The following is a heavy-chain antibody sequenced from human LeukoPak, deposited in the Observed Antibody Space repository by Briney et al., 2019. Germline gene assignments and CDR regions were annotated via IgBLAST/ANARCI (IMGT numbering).Heavy chain of an antibody. J-gene: IGHJ4*02. D-gene: IGHD5-24*01. CDR1: GGSVSSGSYY. CDR2: IYYSWST. Sequence: SETLSLTCTVSGGSVSSGSYYWSWIRQPPRKGLEWIGYIYYSWSTNYNPSLKRRVTIAVDTSKNQFSLKLSSVTAADTAVYYCARLRDGYNYDFDYWGQGTLVTVSS. CDR3: ARLRDGYNYDFDY. V-gene: IGHV4-61*01.